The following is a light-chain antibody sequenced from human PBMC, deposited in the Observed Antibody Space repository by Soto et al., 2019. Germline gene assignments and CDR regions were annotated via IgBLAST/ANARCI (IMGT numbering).Light chain of an antibody. CDR1: KSVSNNY. CDR2: GAS. CDR3: QQYGSSGT. J-gene: IGKJ1*01. V-gene: IGKV3-20*01. Sequence: DIVVTQSPGTLSLSPGERDTLYCRSSKSVSNNYLAWYQQKPGKAPRLLIYGASNRATGIPDRFSGSGSGTDFTLTISRLEPEYFAVYYCQQYGSSGTFGQGTKVEIK.